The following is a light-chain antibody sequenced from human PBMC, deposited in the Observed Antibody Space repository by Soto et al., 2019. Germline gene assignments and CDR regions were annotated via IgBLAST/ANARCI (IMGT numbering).Light chain of an antibody. Sequence: EIVLTQSPGTLSLSPGERVTLSCRASQSVSSTYLAWFQQKSGQAPRLLIYGASSRATGIPDRFSGSGSGTDFTLTISRLEPEDFAVYYCQQCGDSPYTFGQGTKLEIK. CDR2: GAS. V-gene: IGKV3-20*01. CDR3: QQCGDSPYT. J-gene: IGKJ2*01. CDR1: QSVSSTY.